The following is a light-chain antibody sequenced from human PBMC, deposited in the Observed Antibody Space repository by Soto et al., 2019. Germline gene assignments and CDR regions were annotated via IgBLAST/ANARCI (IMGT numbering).Light chain of an antibody. Sequence: SVLTQPASVSGSPRQSITISRTGTSSNIGTYNFVSWYQKHPGKAPKLMLYDVNIRPSGVSNRFSGSKSGNTASLTISGLQAEDEADYYCTSWTTSTTMIFGGGTKVTVL. CDR2: DVN. V-gene: IGLV2-14*03. CDR3: TSWTTSTTMI. J-gene: IGLJ2*01. CDR1: SSNIGTYNF.